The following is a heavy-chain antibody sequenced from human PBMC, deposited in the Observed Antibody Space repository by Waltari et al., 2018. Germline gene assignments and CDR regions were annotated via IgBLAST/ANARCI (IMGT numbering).Heavy chain of an antibody. CDR3: ARVARDAFDI. CDR2: ISSSTSII. Sequence: EVQLVESGGGLVQPGGSLRLSCAASGFTFRSYNMNWVRQAPGKGLEWVSYISSSTSIIHNADSVKGRFTISRDNAKNSLSLQMNSLRAEDTAVYFCARVARDAFDIWGQGTMVTVSS. CDR1: GFTFRSYN. V-gene: IGHV3-48*01. J-gene: IGHJ3*02.